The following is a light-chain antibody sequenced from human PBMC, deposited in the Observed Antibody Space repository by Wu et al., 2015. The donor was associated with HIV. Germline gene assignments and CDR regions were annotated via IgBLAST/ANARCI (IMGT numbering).Light chain of an antibody. CDR3: QQYGNSPNT. CDR2: GAS. J-gene: IGKJ2*01. Sequence: EILLTQSPGTLSLSPGERATLSCRASQSISYTYLAWYQQKPGQAPRLLIYGASSRATGIPDRFTGNGSGTDFTLTISRLEPEDFAVYCCQQYGNSPNTFGQGTKLEIK. V-gene: IGKV3-20*01. CDR1: QSISYTY.